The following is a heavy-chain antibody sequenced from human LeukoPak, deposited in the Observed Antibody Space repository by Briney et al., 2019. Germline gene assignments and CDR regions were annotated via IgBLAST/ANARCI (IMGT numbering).Heavy chain of an antibody. CDR3: ARPFDSSTYRLSAFDI. Sequence: ASVKVSCKASGYTFTDYYMHWVRQAPGQGLEWMGWINPNSGDTNYAQKFQGRVTMTTDTSISTAYMELSRLRSDDAAVYYCARPFDSSTYRLSAFDIWGQGTMVTISS. CDR1: GYTFTDYY. CDR2: INPNSGDT. J-gene: IGHJ3*02. D-gene: IGHD3-22*01. V-gene: IGHV1-2*02.